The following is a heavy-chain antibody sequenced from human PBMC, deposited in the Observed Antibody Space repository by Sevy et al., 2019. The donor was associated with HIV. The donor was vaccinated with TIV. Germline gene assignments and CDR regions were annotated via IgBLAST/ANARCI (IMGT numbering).Heavy chain of an antibody. V-gene: IGHV3-30-3*01. Sequence: GGSLRLSCAASGFALSNYYAMHWVRQAPGKGLEWVALIAYDGSDKYYSDSVKGRFTISRDNFKNTLFLQMNSLTTEDTAVYYCARPRANYVDHYFFYAMDVWGQGATVTVSS. J-gene: IGHJ6*02. CDR1: GFALSNYYA. D-gene: IGHD4-17*01. CDR3: ARPRANYVDHYFFYAMDV. CDR2: IAYDGSDK.